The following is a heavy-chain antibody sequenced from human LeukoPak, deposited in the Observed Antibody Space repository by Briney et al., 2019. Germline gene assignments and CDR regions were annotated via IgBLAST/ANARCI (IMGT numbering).Heavy chain of an antibody. J-gene: IGHJ4*02. D-gene: IGHD3-22*01. CDR3: ARDHYDSSGYPFDY. V-gene: IGHV4-39*07. CDR2: TFYNGRT. Sequence: SETLSLTCTVSGDSISGSSYHWGWIRQPPGKGLEWIGSTFYNGRTYYKPSLKSRVTISVDTSKNQFSLKLSSVTAADTAVYYCARDHYDSSGYPFDYWGQGTLVTVSS. CDR1: GDSISGSSYH.